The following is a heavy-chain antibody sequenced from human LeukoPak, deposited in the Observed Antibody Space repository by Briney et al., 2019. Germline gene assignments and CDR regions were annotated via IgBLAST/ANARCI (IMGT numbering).Heavy chain of an antibody. CDR1: GGSISTNY. CDR2: IYNSGNT. V-gene: IGHV4-4*07. J-gene: IGHJ4*02. CDR3: ARGTFDSSGYYLFDY. D-gene: IGHD3-22*01. Sequence: SETLSLTCTVSGGSISTNYWSWIRQPAGKGLEWIGRIYNSGNTNYSPSLESRVTMSADTSKNQFSLKLSYVTAADTAVYYCARGTFDSSGYYLFDYWGQGTLVTVSS.